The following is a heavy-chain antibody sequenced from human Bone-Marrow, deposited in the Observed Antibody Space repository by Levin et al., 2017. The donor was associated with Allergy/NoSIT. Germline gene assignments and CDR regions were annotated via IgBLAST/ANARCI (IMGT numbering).Heavy chain of an antibody. Sequence: PGGSLRLSCTVSGGSIGTYYWSWIRQSPGKGLEWIGYIYNSGTTNYNPSLKSRVTISVDTSKKQFSLNLSSVTAADTAVYYCARGRRSSSQYYGLDVWAQGTTVTVSS. J-gene: IGHJ6*02. CDR2: IYNSGTT. CDR1: GGSIGTYY. V-gene: IGHV4-59*01. D-gene: IGHD6-6*01. CDR3: ARGRRSSSQYYGLDV.